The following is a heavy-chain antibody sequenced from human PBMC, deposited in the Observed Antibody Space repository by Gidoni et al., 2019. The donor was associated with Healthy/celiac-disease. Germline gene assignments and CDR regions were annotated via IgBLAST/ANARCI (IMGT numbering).Heavy chain of an antibody. D-gene: IGHD5-18*01. J-gene: IGHJ6*02. CDR1: GFTFRSYA. CDR3: ARGGLQLWLGYYGMDV. Sequence: QVQLVESGGGVVQPGRSLRLSCAASGFTFRSYAMPWVRQAPGKGLEWVAVISYDGSNKYYADSVKGRFTISRDNSKNTLYLQMNSLRAEDTAVYYCARGGLQLWLGYYGMDVWGQGTTVTVSS. CDR2: ISYDGSNK. V-gene: IGHV3-30-3*01.